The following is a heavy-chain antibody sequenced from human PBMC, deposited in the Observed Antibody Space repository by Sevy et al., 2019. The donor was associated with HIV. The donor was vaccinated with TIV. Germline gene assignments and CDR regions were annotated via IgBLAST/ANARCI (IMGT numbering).Heavy chain of an antibody. V-gene: IGHV3-30*03. Sequence: GGSLRLSCTVSGFTFSDYDMHWVRQTPGKGLERMSLISDGGDETFYGESVQGRCTISRDNAKNTLYLQMSRLRHEDTAVYYCVAEPPSGGHGNYHYGLDLWGQGTTVTVSS. CDR1: GFTFSDYD. CDR2: ISDGGDET. J-gene: IGHJ6*02. D-gene: IGHD3-16*01. CDR3: VAEPPSGGHGNYHYGLDL.